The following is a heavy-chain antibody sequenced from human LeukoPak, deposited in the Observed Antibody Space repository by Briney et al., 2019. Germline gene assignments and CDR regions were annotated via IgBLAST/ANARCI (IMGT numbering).Heavy chain of an antibody. Sequence: ASETLSLTCTVSGGSISSSSYYWGWIRQPPGKGLEWIGSIYYSGSTYYNPSLKSRVTISVDTSKNQFSLKLSSVTAADTAVYYCARPLRHYDFWSGPFDYWGQGTLVTVSS. V-gene: IGHV4-39*01. CDR2: IYYSGST. D-gene: IGHD3-3*01. J-gene: IGHJ4*02. CDR1: GGSISSSSYY. CDR3: ARPLRHYDFWSGPFDY.